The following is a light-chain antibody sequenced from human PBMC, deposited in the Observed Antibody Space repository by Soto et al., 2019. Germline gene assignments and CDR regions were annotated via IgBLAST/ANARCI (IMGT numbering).Light chain of an antibody. CDR3: QQLNPSPVT. V-gene: IGKV3-20*01. CDR2: GAS. J-gene: IGKJ4*01. CDR1: QSVSSSY. Sequence: EIVLTQSPGTLSVSAGERATLSCRASQSVSSSYLAWYQQKPGPAPRLLVSGASTRATGPPARFSGSGSGTDSPPSISRLPPEDSATYYCQQLNPSPVTFGRGTKVDIK.